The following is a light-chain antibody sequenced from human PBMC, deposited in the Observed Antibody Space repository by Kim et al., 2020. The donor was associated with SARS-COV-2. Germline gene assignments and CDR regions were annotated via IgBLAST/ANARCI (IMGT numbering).Light chain of an antibody. V-gene: IGLV3-1*01. CDR2: QDS. CDR1: KLGDKY. Sequence: SYELTQPPSVSVSPGQTASITCSGDKLGDKYACWYQQKPGQSPVLVIYQDSKRPSGIPERFSGSNSGNTATLIISGTPAMDEADYYCQAWDSSTYV. J-gene: IGLJ1*01. CDR3: QAWDSSTYV.